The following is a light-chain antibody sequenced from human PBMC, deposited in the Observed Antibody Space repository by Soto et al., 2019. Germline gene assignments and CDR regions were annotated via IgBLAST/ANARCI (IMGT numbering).Light chain of an antibody. CDR3: SSYTSSNEMV. CDR1: SSDVGGYNY. CDR2: EVS. J-gene: IGLJ3*02. V-gene: IGLV2-14*01. Sequence: QSALTQPASVSGSPGQSITISCTGTSSDVGGYNYVSWYQQQPGTAPKLMIYEVSNRPSGVSNRFSGYKSGNTASLTISRLQDEEADDYYYSSYTSSNEMVFGGGTKLTVL.